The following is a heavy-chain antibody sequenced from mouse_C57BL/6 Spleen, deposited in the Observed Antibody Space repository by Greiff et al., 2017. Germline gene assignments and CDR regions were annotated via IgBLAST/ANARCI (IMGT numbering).Heavy chain of an antibody. J-gene: IGHJ1*03. CDR1: GYSITSGYD. V-gene: IGHV3-1*01. Sequence: EVKLMESGPGMVQPSQSLSLTCTVTGYSITSGYDWHWIRHFPGNKLEWMGYISYSGSTNYNPSLKSRISITHDTSKNHFFLKLNSVTTEDTATYYCARGGCGSYEGLGWYFDVWGTGTTGTVSS. CDR2: ISYSGST. D-gene: IGHD1-1*02. CDR3: ARGGCGSYEGLGWYFDV.